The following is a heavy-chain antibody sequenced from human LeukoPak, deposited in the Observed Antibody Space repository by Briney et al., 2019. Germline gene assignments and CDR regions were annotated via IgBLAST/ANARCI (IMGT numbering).Heavy chain of an antibody. V-gene: IGHV3-23*01. D-gene: IGHD1-14*01. J-gene: IGHJ3*01. Sequence: GGSLRLSCVVSGFSFSSYAMAWVRQAPGKGLEWVSSISAGGRTYYADSGKGRFTISRDNSKETVFLQMDSLRAEDTAHYYCAKGKVNHDGAFDFWGQGTTVTVSS. CDR3: AKGKVNHDGAFDF. CDR2: ISAGGRT. CDR1: GFSFSSYA.